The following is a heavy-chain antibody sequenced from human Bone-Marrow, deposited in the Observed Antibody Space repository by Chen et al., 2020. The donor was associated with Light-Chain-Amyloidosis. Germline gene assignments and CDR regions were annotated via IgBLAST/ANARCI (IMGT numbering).Heavy chain of an antibody. V-gene: IGHV4-38-2*02. CDR1: GYSISSGYS. CDR3: AHMRGSDYDYVWGSYRYAENFDY. Sequence: QVQLQESGPGLVKPSETLSLTCSVSGYSISSGYSWGWIRQPPGKGLEWIAMINHSGNTYQNPSLKSRVTISVDTSKNQFSLKLGSVIAADTAVHYCAHMRGSDYDYVWGSYRYAENFDYWGQGTLVTVSS. CDR2: INHSGNT. J-gene: IGHJ4*02. D-gene: IGHD3-16*02.